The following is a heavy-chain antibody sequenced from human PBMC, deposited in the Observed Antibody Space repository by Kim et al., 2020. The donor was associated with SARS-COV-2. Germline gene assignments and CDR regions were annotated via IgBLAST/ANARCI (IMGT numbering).Heavy chain of an antibody. CDR1: GGSISSSSYY. D-gene: IGHD2-15*01. Sequence: SETLSLTCTVSGGSISSSSYYWGWIRQPPGKGLEWIGSIYYSGSTYYNPSLKSRVTISVDTSKNQFSLKLSSVTAADTAVYYCARRGAYCSGGSCTFDYWGQGTLVTVSS. V-gene: IGHV4-39*01. J-gene: IGHJ4*02. CDR2: IYYSGST. CDR3: ARRGAYCSGGSCTFDY.